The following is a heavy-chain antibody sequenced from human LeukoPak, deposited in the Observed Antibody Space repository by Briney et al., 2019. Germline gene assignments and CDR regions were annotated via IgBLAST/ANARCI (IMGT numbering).Heavy chain of an antibody. CDR1: GYSFTSYW. V-gene: IGHV5-51*01. D-gene: IGHD6-13*01. Sequence: HGESLKISWRGSGYSFTSYWIGWVRQMPGKGLEWKGIIYPGDSDTRYSPSFQGQVTISADKSISTAYLQWSSLKASDTAMYYCARHGEGQQLPTDYWGQGTLVTVSS. J-gene: IGHJ4*02. CDR2: IYPGDSDT. CDR3: ARHGEGQQLPTDY.